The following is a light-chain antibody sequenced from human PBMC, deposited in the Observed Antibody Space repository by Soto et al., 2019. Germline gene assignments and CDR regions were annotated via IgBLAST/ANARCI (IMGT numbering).Light chain of an antibody. Sequence: EIVMTQSPATLSVSPGEGVTLSCRASQIMTTKLAWYQQKPGQAPRLLIHGAFTRATGIPARFSGSGSGTEFTLTISTLQSEDFEVYYCQQYNNWPWTFGQGTKVDIK. CDR3: QQYNNWPWT. J-gene: IGKJ1*01. V-gene: IGKV3-15*01. CDR1: QIMTTK. CDR2: GAF.